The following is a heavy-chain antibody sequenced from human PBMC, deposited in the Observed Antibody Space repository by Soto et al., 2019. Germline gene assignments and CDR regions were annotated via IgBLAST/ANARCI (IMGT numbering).Heavy chain of an antibody. V-gene: IGHV3-23*01. J-gene: IGHJ4*02. Sequence: LQAQGKGLEWVSAISGSGGSTYYADSVKGRFTISRDNSKNTLYLQMNSLRAEDTAVYYCAKDYFSSGYYYGSDYWGQGTLVTVPQ. D-gene: IGHD3-22*01. CDR3: AKDYFSSGYYYGSDY. CDR2: ISGSGGST.